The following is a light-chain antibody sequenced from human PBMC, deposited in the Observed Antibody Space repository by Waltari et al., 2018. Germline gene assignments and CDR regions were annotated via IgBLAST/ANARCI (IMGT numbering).Light chain of an antibody. J-gene: IGKJ1*01. V-gene: IGKV3-15*01. CDR1: QSVSSN. CDR2: GAS. Sequence: ERVMTQSPATLSVSPGERATLSCRASQSVSSNLAWYQQKPGQAPRLLIYGASTRATGVPARFSGSGSGTAFTLTISSLQSEAFAVYYCQPYDNWPRTFGQGTKVEL. CDR3: QPYDNWPRT.